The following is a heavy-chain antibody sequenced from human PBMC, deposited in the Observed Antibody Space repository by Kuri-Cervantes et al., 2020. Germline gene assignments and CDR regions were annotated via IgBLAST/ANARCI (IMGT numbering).Heavy chain of an antibody. V-gene: IGHV4-61*10. J-gene: IGHJ4*02. CDR2: IYYSGST. D-gene: IGHD3-22*01. CDR1: GGSISSGSYF. Sequence: GSLRLSCTVSGGSISSGSYFWSWIRQPAGKGLEWIGSIYYSGSTNYNPSLKSRVTISVDTSKNQFSLKLSSVTAADTAVYYCARGRPKSYYDSSGYLYDYWGQGTLVTVSS. CDR3: ARGRPKSYYDSSGYLYDY.